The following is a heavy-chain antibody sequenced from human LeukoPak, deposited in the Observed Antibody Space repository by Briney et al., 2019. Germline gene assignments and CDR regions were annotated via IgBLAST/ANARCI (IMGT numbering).Heavy chain of an antibody. CDR3: ARDRREDTAMVSSYYYYYMDV. J-gene: IGHJ6*03. Sequence: GGSLRLSCAASGFTFSSYSMLWVRQAPGKGLEWVSYISSSSSTIYYADSVKGRFTISRDNAKNSLYLQMNSLRAEDTAVYYCARDRREDTAMVSSYYYYYMDVWGKGTTVTISS. CDR2: ISSSSSTI. V-gene: IGHV3-48*01. D-gene: IGHD5-18*01. CDR1: GFTFSSYS.